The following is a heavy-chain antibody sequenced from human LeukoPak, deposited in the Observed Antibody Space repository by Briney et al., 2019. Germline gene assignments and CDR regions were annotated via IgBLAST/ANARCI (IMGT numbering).Heavy chain of an antibody. Sequence: SETLSLTCTVSGGSISSDYWSGIRQPAGKGLEWIGRIYTSVSTNYNPSLKSLVTMSLYTCKNQFSLRRSSVTPAHTPVYYYARDSSGYYYLGRGAFDIRGQGTMVTVSS. CDR3: ARDSSGYYYLGRGAFDI. CDR2: IYTSVST. CDR1: GGSISSDY. V-gene: IGHV4-4*07. J-gene: IGHJ3*02. D-gene: IGHD3-22*01.